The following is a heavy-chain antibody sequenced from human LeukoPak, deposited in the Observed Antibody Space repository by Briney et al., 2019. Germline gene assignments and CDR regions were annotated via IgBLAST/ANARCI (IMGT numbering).Heavy chain of an antibody. CDR1: GGSISSYY. Sequence: SKTLSLTCTVSGGSISSYYWSWIRQPPGKGLEWIGYIYYSGSTNYNPSLKSRVTISVDTSKNQFSLKLSSVTAADTAVYYCARASRGTTVVTWGQGTLVTVSS. D-gene: IGHD4-23*01. V-gene: IGHV4-59*01. J-gene: IGHJ5*02. CDR2: IYYSGST. CDR3: ARASRGTTVVT.